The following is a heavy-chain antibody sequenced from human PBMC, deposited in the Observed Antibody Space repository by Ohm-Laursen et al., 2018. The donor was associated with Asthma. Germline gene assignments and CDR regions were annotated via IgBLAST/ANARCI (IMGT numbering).Heavy chain of an antibody. V-gene: IGHV1-18*04. CDR2: ISAYNGNT. D-gene: IGHD3-22*01. CDR3: ARRGSNYDSSGYWD. CDR1: GYTFTSYG. Sequence: SVKVSCKASGYTFTSYGISWVRQAPGQGLEWMGWISAYNGNTNYAQKLQGRVTMTTDTSTSTAYMELRSLRSDDTAVYYCARRGSNYDSSGYWDWGQGTLVTVSS. J-gene: IGHJ4*02.